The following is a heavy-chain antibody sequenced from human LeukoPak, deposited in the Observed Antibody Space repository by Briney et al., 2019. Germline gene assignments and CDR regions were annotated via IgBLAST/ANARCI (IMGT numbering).Heavy chain of an antibody. J-gene: IGHJ4*02. V-gene: IGHV3-21*01. CDR3: ARVLMPRDSSGYSYPGGFDY. CDR2: ISSSSSYI. CDR1: GFTFSSYS. D-gene: IGHD3-22*01. Sequence: GGSLRLSCPASGFTFSSYSMNWVRQAPGKGLEWVSSISSSSSYIYYADSVKGRFTISRDNAKNSLYLQMNSLRAEDTAVYYCARVLMPRDSSGYSYPGGFDYWGQGTLVTVSS.